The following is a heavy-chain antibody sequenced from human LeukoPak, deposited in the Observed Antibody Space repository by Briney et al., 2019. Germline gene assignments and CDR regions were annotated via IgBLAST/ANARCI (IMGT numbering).Heavy chain of an antibody. V-gene: IGHV3-23*01. CDR2: ISGGGDNT. D-gene: IGHD3-10*01. Sequence: GGSLRFSCAASGFTFSSYAMSWVRQAPGKGLEWVSAISGGGDNTYYADSVRGRFTVSRDNSKNTLYVQMTSLRAEDTAVYYCAREDIPMVLSLDHWGQGTLVTVSS. J-gene: IGHJ4*02. CDR3: AREDIPMVLSLDH. CDR1: GFTFSSYA.